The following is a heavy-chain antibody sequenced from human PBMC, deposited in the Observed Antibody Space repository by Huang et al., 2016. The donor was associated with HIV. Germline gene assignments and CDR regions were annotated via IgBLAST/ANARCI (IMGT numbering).Heavy chain of an antibody. D-gene: IGHD2-2*01. V-gene: IGHV4-39*01. CDR3: ARHSVVVRPDF. CDR1: GGSISSSSYF. J-gene: IGHJ4*02. CDR2: IYYRGST. Sequence: QLQVQESGPGLVKPSATLSLTCPVSGGSISSSSYFWTWIRQPPGKGLEWIGSIYYRGSTYYNPSLKSRVIISGDTSKNQFSLKLSSVTAADTAVYYCARHSVVVRPDFWGQGTLVTVSS.